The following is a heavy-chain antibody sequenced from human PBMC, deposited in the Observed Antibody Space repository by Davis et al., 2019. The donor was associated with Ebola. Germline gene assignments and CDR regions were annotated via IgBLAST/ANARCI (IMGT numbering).Heavy chain of an antibody. Sequence: GESLKISCAASGFTFSNFWIYWVRQTPGKGLVWVSRINSDGSSTSYADSVKGRFTISRDNAKNTLYLQMNSLRAEDTAVYYCARSGVGVVHPWGQGTLVTVSS. V-gene: IGHV3-74*01. CDR1: GFTFSNFW. D-gene: IGHD3-3*01. J-gene: IGHJ5*02. CDR2: INSDGSST. CDR3: ARSGVGVVHP.